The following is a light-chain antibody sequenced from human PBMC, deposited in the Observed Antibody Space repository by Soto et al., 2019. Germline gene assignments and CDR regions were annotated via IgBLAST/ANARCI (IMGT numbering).Light chain of an antibody. CDR1: QSVSGK. V-gene: IGKV3-15*01. CDR2: DTS. CDR3: QQYNNWHTIT. Sequence: EIVMTQYPDTLSVSPGERATLSCRASQSVSGKLAWYQQKPGQAPRLLIYDTSTRATGIPARFSGSGSGTEFTLTISSLKSEDFAVYYCQQYNNWHTITFGHGTRLEIK. J-gene: IGKJ5*01.